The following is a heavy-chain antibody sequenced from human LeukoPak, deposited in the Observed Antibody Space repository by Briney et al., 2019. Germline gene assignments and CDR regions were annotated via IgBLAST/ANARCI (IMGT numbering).Heavy chain of an antibody. V-gene: IGHV1-24*01. CDR2: FDPEDGET. D-gene: IGHD6-19*01. J-gene: IGHJ4*02. Sequence: ASVNVSFKFSGYTHTELSIHGVRQPRGKGRAWMGGFDPEDGETIYAQKFQGRVTMTEDTSTDTAYMAMSSLRSEDKAVYYCATGVAVAGTPWVYWGQGTLVTVSS. CDR1: GYTHTELS. CDR3: ATGVAVAGTPWVY.